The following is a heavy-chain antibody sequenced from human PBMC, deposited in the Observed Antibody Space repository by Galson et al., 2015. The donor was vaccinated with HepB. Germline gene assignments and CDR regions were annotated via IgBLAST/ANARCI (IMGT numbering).Heavy chain of an antibody. CDR3: ASPAVGDYDFWSGLYY. J-gene: IGHJ4*02. D-gene: IGHD3-3*01. CDR2: ISSSGSTI. Sequence: SLRLSCAASGFTFSDYYMSWIRKAPGKGLEWVSYISSSGSTICYADSVKGRLTISRDNAKNSLYLQMNSLRAEDTAVYYCASPAVGDYDFWSGLYYWGQGTLVTVSS. CDR1: GFTFSDYY. V-gene: IGHV3-11*01.